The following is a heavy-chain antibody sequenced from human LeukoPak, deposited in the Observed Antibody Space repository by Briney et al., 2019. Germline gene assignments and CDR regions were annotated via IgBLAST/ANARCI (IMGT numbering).Heavy chain of an antibody. V-gene: IGHV1-69*05. CDR1: GGTFSSYA. CDR2: IIPIFGTA. CDR3: ARNKMATMNNFDY. D-gene: IGHD5-24*01. Sequence: ASVKVSCKASGGTFSSYAISWVRQAPGQGLEWMGGIIPIFGTANYAQKFQGRVTMTRDTSTSTVYMELSSLRSEDTAVYYCARNKMATMNNFDYWGQGTLDTVSS. J-gene: IGHJ4*02.